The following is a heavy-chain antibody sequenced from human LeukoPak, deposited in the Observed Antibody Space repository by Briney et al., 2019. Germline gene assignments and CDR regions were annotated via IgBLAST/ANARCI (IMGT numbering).Heavy chain of an antibody. D-gene: IGHD3-22*01. CDR1: GFTVSSSY. Sequence: GSLRLSCAASGFTVSSSYMSWVRQAPGKGLEWVSVIYSGGSTYYGDSVKGRFTISRDNSKNTLYLQMNSLRAEDTAVYYCARDSDNSGYKAYWGQGTLVTVSS. CDR3: ARDSDNSGYKAY. CDR2: IYSGGST. V-gene: IGHV3-53*01. J-gene: IGHJ4*02.